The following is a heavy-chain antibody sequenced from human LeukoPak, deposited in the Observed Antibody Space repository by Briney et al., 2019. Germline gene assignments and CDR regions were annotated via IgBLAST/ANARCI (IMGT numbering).Heavy chain of an antibody. CDR3: ARVSLYYDFWSGGPYYYMDV. Sequence: SETLSLTCTVSCGSFSGYYWSWIRQPPGKGLEWIGEINHSGSTNYNPSLKSRVTISVDTSKNQFSLKLSSVTAADTAVYYCARVSLYYDFWSGGPYYYMDVWGKGTTVTVSS. CDR2: INHSGST. V-gene: IGHV4-34*01. J-gene: IGHJ6*03. CDR1: CGSFSGYY. D-gene: IGHD3-3*01.